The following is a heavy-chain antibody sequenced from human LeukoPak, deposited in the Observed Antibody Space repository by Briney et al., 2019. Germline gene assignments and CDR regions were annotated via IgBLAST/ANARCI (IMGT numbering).Heavy chain of an antibody. Sequence: GGSLRLSCVVFGYSFSSNMMTWVRQAPGKGLEWMATILPGGSESYRVDSVKGRFTISRDNAKNSLYLQMNSLRAEDTAVYYCMSAHGYWGQGTLVTVSS. J-gene: IGHJ4*02. V-gene: IGHV3-7*01. CDR1: GYSFSSNM. CDR3: MSAHGY. CDR2: ILPGGSES.